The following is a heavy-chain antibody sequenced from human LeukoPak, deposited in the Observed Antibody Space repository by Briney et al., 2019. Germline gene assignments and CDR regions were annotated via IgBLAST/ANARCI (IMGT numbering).Heavy chain of an antibody. CDR3: ARDQYYYDSSGPGDAFDI. V-gene: IGHV4-4*07. Sequence: SETLSLTCTVSGGSTSSYYWSWIRQPAGKGLEWIGRIYTSGSTNYNPSLKSRVTMSVDTSKNQFSLKLSSVTAADTAVYYCARDQYYYDSSGPGDAFDIWGQGTMVTVSS. CDR1: GGSTSSYY. J-gene: IGHJ3*02. CDR2: IYTSGST. D-gene: IGHD3-22*01.